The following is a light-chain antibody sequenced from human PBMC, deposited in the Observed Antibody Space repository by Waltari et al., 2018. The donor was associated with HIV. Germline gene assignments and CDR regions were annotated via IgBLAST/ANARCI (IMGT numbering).Light chain of an antibody. V-gene: IGLV2-14*01. Sequence: QSALTQPASVSGSPGQSITISCTGTSSDVGGYNYVSWYQQHPGKAPKLMIYEVSNRPSGVSDRVAGSQSGNTASLTISGLQAADEGDYYCSSYTSSTILAFGEGTKLTVL. J-gene: IGLJ2*01. CDR2: EVS. CDR3: SSYTSSTILA. CDR1: SSDVGGYNY.